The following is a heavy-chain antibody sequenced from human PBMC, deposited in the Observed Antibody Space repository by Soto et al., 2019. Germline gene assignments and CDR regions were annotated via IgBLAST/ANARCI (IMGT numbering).Heavy chain of an antibody. CDR1: GFTVSSNY. V-gene: IGHV3-66*01. J-gene: IGHJ4*02. CDR3: AREVGGYDSLSFDY. D-gene: IGHD5-12*01. Sequence: EVQLVESGGGLVQPGGSLRLSCAASGFTVSSNYMNWVRQAPGKGLEWVSVIYSGGNTYYADSVKGRFTISRDNSKNTLYLQMNGLRDEDTAVYYCAREVGGYDSLSFDYWGQGTLVTVSS. CDR2: IYSGGNT.